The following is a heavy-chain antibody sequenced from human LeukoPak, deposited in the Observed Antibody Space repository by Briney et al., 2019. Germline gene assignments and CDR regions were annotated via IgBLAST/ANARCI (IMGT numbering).Heavy chain of an antibody. CDR3: ARVLRYDFWSAYSFDY. CDR2: ISTYNGNT. D-gene: IGHD3-3*01. J-gene: IGHJ4*02. V-gene: IGHV1-18*01. Sequence: GATVKVSCKASGYTFNSYDISWVRQAPGQGLEWMAWISTYNGNTIYALKVQGRATMNTDTSTSTAYMELRSLRSDDTAVYYCARVLRYDFWSAYSFDYWGQGTLVTVSS. CDR1: GYTFNSYD.